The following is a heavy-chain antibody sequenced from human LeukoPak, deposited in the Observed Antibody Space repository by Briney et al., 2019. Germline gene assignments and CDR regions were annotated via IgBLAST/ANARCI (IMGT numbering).Heavy chain of an antibody. CDR3: ALCEQWLVLAYFDY. J-gene: IGHJ4*02. CDR2: IIPIFGTA. V-gene: IGHV1-69*06. D-gene: IGHD6-19*01. Sequence: ASVKVSCKASRYTFTSYDISWVRQAPGQGLEWMGGIIPIFGTANYAQKFQGRVTITADKSTSTAYMELSSLRSEDTAVYYCALCEQWLVLAYFDYWGQGTLVTVSS. CDR1: RYTFTSYD.